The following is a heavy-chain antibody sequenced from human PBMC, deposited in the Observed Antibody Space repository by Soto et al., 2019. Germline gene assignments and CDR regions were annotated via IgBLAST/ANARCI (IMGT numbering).Heavy chain of an antibody. Sequence: ASVKVSCKASGYSLTSLDINLVRQTAGQGLEWMGWMEPSTGRTGYAQKFQGRVTMTRDTSINTADMELTTLTSDDTAFYYCARGVSAGVDYWGQGTLVTVSS. J-gene: IGHJ4*02. CDR2: MEPSTGRT. CDR1: GYSLTSLD. D-gene: IGHD1-26*01. V-gene: IGHV1-8*01. CDR3: ARGVSAGVDY.